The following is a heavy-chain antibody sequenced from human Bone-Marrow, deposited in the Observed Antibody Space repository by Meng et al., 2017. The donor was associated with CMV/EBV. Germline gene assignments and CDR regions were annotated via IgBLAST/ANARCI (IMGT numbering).Heavy chain of an antibody. J-gene: IGHJ4*02. CDR3: ARSDDSSGYFDFNY. V-gene: IGHV1-2*02. CDR1: GYTFTGYY. Sequence: QVQLVQLGAGVNQPGASVKVACKASGYTFTGYYMHWVRQAPGQGLEWMGWINPNSGGTNYAQKFQGRVTMTRDTSISTAYMELSRLRSDDTAVYYCARSDDSSGYFDFNYWGQGTLVTVSS. D-gene: IGHD3-22*01. CDR2: INPNSGGT.